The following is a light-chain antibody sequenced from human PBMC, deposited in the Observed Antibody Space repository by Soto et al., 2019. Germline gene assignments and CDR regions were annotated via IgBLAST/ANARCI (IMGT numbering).Light chain of an antibody. CDR1: SSNIGSNT. V-gene: IGLV1-44*01. Sequence: QSVLTQPPSASGTPGQRVTISCSGSSSNIGSNTVNWYQQLPGTAPKLLIYSNNQRPSGVPDRFSGSKSGTSASLAISGLQSEDEADYYCAAWDDSLNDVVFGGVTSSPS. CDR2: SNN. J-gene: IGLJ2*01. CDR3: AAWDDSLNDVV.